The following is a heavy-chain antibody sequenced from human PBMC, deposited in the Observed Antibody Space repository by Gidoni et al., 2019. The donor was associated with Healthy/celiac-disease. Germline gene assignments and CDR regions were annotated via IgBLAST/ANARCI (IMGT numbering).Heavy chain of an antibody. CDR3: ARVEAAVSVYWFDP. CDR1: GGSISSSSYY. V-gene: IGHV4-39*07. Sequence: QLQLQESGPGLVKPSETLSLTCTVSGGSISSSSYYWGWIRQPPGKGLEWIGSIYYSGSTYYNPSLKSRVTISVDTSKNQFSLKLSSVTAADTAVYYCARVEAAVSVYWFDPWGQGTLVTVSS. CDR2: IYYSGST. D-gene: IGHD6-13*01. J-gene: IGHJ5*02.